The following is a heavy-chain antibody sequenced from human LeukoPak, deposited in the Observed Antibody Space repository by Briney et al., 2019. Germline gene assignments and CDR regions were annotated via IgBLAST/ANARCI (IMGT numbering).Heavy chain of an antibody. CDR3: ARATAENDH. CDR1: GYTFTGYY. Sequence: GASVKVSCKASGYTFTGYYMHWVRQAPGQGLEWMGWINPKTGGTSYAQKFQDRVTMTRDTSISTINMELTRLTSDDTAVYYCARATAENDHWGQGTLVTVSS. CDR2: INPKTGGT. D-gene: IGHD1-14*01. J-gene: IGHJ4*02. V-gene: IGHV1-2*02.